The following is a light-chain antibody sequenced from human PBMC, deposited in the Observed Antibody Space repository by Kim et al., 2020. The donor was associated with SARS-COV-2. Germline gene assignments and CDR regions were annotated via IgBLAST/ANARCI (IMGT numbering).Light chain of an antibody. V-gene: IGKV1-8*01. Sequence: ASTGDRVTITCRASQDISSSLAWYQQKPGKAPELLSYDAFTLQSGVPPRFSGSGSGTDFTLTISYLQSEDFATYYCQQHYIYPLTFGGGTKVDIK. J-gene: IGKJ4*01. CDR2: DAF. CDR1: QDISSS. CDR3: QQHYIYPLT.